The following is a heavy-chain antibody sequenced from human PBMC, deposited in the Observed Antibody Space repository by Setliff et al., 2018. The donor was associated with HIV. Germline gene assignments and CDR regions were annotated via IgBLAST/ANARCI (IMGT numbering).Heavy chain of an antibody. D-gene: IGHD3-3*01. J-gene: IGHJ4*02. CDR2: ISYSGSP. CDR3: ARGFLSIFGVVSYFDY. Sequence: SETLSLTCTVSGGSISSHHWSWIRQPPGKGLEWIGFISYSGSPNSNPSLKSRVTISVDTSKNQFSLKLSSVTAADTAVYYCARGFLSIFGVVSYFDYWGQGTLVTVSS. CDR1: GGSISSHH. V-gene: IGHV4-59*11.